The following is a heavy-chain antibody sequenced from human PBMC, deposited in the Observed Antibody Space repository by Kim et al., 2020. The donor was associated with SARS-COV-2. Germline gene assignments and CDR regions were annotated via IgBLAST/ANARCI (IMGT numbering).Heavy chain of an antibody. CDR3: AKDGCRGVGAATCGMDV. V-gene: IGHV3-23*01. D-gene: IGHD2-15*01. J-gene: IGHJ6*02. CDR1: GFTFSSYA. CDR2: ISGSGGST. Sequence: GGSLRLSCAASGFTFSSYAMRWVRQAPGKGLEWVSAISGSGGSTYYADSVKGRFTISRDNSKNTLYLQMNSLRAEDTAVYYCAKDGCRGVGAATCGMDVWGQGTTVTVSS.